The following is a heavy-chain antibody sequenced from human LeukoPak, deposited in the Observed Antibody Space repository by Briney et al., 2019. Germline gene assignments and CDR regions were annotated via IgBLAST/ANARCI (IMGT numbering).Heavy chain of an antibody. Sequence: ASVKVSCKTSGYTFTDYYLHWVRQAPGQGLEWVGWIHPNTGATHYAQKFRGRLTMTRDTSISTVYMELTRLRSDDTAVYYCARDIGRYSGYDYDYWGQGTLVAASS. D-gene: IGHD5-12*01. J-gene: IGHJ4*02. CDR3: ARDIGRYSGYDYDY. V-gene: IGHV1-2*02. CDR2: IHPNTGAT. CDR1: GYTFTDYY.